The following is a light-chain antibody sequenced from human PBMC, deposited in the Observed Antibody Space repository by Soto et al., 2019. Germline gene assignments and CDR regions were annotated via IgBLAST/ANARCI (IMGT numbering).Light chain of an antibody. CDR3: GTWDSSLSIGV. CDR1: TSTVGNNY. CDR2: DNN. J-gene: IGLJ3*02. V-gene: IGLV1-51*01. Sequence: QSVLTQPPSVSAAPGQKVTISCSGSTSTVGNNYVSWYQHRPGTAPKLLIYDNNERPSGIPDRFFASKSGTSATLAITGRQAGDEADYYCGTWDSSLSIGVFGGGTKLTVL.